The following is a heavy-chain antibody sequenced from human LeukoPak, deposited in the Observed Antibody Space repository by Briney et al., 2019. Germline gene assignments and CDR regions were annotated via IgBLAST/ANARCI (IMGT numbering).Heavy chain of an antibody. D-gene: IGHD2-8*01. CDR3: AREREDIKLMLYAYYFDY. CDR2: IYISGST. V-gene: IGHV4-4*07. Sequence: PSETLSLTCTVSGASISSYYWSWIRQPAGKGLEWIGRIYISGSTNYNPSLKSRVTMSVDTSKNQFSLKLSSVTAADTAVYYCAREREDIKLMLYAYYFDYWGQGTLVTVSS. J-gene: IGHJ4*02. CDR1: GASISSYY.